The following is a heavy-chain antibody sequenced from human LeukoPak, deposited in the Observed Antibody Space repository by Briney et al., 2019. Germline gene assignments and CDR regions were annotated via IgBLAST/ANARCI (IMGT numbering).Heavy chain of an antibody. CDR3: ASVTYGVRDY. V-gene: IGHV4-4*02. CDR2: IYNSGST. Sequence: SETLSLTCAVSGGSIRSSNWWSWVRQPPGKGLEWIGEIYNSGSTNYNPSLNSRVTISVDKSKNQFSLKLSSVTAADTAVYYRASVTYGVRDYWGQGTLVTVSS. J-gene: IGHJ4*02. CDR1: GGSIRSSNW. D-gene: IGHD4-17*01.